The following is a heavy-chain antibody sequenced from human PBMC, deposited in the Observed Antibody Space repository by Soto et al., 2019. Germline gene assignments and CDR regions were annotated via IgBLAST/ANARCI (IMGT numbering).Heavy chain of an antibody. D-gene: IGHD6-13*01. CDR2: IFYSGST. CDR1: GDSVSSSYYY. V-gene: IGHV4-39*01. Sequence: PSETLSLTCTVSGDSVSSSYYYWGWIRQPPGKGLEWIGSIFYSGSTYYNPSLKSRVTISVDTSKNQFSLKLSSVTAADTAVYYCARRGSSRQIYHYGMDVWGPGTTVTVPS. J-gene: IGHJ6*02. CDR3: ARRGSSRQIYHYGMDV.